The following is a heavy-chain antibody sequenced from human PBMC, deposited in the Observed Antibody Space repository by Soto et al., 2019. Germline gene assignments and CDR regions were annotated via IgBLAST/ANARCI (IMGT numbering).Heavy chain of an antibody. D-gene: IGHD6-19*01. CDR1: GFTVGNNY. CDR2: MYSGGGT. V-gene: IGHV3-53*01. J-gene: IGHJ6*01. CDR3: TTSPSVGV. Sequence: EVHLVESGGGLIQPGGSLRLSCAASGFTVGNNYMNWVRQAPGKGLEWVSLMYSGGGTYYADSVKGRFTMSRDSSKNTWYLQLNNLSAADTAMYYCTTSPSVGVWGQGTTVTVSS.